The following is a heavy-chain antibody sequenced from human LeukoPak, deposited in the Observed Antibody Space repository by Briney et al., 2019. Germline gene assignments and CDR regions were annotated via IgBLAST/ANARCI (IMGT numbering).Heavy chain of an antibody. D-gene: IGHD1-26*01. Sequence: PSETLSLTCTVSGGSISSYYWSWIRQPPGKGLEWIGYIYTSGSTNYNPSLKSRGTISVDTSKNQFSLKLSSVTAADTAVYYCASHGLPPREHHWFDPWGQGTLVTVSS. CDR3: ASHGLPPREHHWFDP. CDR2: IYTSGST. J-gene: IGHJ5*02. V-gene: IGHV4-4*09. CDR1: GGSISSYY.